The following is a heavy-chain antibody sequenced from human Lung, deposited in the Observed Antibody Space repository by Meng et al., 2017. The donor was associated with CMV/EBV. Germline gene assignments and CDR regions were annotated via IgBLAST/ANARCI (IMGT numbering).Heavy chain of an antibody. CDR1: GFTVSSNY. CDR2: IYSGGST. V-gene: IGHV3-66*02. D-gene: IGHD6-13*01. Sequence: GESLKISCTASGFTVSSNYMSWVRQAPGKGLEWVSVIYSGGSTYYADSVKGRFTISRDNSKNTLYLQMNSLRAEDTAVYYCARAMTLALAGVPSEFDPWGHGTXVTVSS. CDR3: ARAMTLALAGVPSEFDP. J-gene: IGHJ5*02.